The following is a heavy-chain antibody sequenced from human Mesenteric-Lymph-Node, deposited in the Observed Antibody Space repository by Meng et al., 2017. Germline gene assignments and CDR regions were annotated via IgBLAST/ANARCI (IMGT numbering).Heavy chain of an antibody. CDR2: INAGNGDT. CDR3: ARCGAGCWPFDY. V-gene: IGHV1-3*01. CDR1: GYTFTYYA. Sequence: ASVKVSCKASGYTFTYYAMHWVRQAPGQGLEWMGWINAGNGDTKYSQKFQGRVAITRDTSANTAYMELSSLRSEDTAVYYCARCGAGCWPFDYWGQGTLVTVSS. J-gene: IGHJ4*02. D-gene: IGHD2-21*01.